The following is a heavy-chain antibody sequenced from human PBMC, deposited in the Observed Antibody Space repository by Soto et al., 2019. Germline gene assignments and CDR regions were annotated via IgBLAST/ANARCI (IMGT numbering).Heavy chain of an antibody. CDR3: ARNHRITVTTTYGMDV. J-gene: IGHJ6*02. V-gene: IGHV1-46*01. D-gene: IGHD4-4*01. Sequence: QVQLVQSGAEVKKPGASVKVSCKASGYTFTSYYMHWVRQAPGQGLAWMGIINPSGGSTSYAQKFQGRVTMTRDTSTSTVYMELSSLRSEDTAVYYCARNHRITVTTTYGMDVWGQGTTVTVSS. CDR2: INPSGGST. CDR1: GYTFTSYY.